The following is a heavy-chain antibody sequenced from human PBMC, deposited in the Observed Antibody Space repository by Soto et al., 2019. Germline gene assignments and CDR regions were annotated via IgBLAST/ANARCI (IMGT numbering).Heavy chain of an antibody. J-gene: IGHJ4*01. CDR1: GGSFTSNNW. D-gene: IGHD1-7*01. V-gene: IGHV4-4*02. Sequence: QVQLQESGPGLVKPSGTLSLTCAVSGGSFTSNNWWTWVRQPPGQGLEWIGEIYRTGSTNYNPSLKSRVTISLDKSENQFSLKVTSLTAADTAVYYCASRDPGTSDDYWGHGTLVTVSS. CDR3: ASRDPGTSDDY. CDR2: IYRTGST.